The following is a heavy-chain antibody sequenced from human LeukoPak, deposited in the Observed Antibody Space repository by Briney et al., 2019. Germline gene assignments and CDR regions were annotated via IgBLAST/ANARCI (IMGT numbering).Heavy chain of an antibody. V-gene: IGHV3-43*02. CDR1: GFTFDDYA. J-gene: IGHJ6*02. CDR2: ISGDGGST. D-gene: IGHD2-2*01. Sequence: GGSLRLSCAASGFTFDDYAMHWVRQAPGKGLEWVSLISGDGGSTYYADSVKGRFTISRDNSKNSLYLQMNSLRTEDTALYYCAKDIAQYCSSTSCYFYYYGMDVWGQGTTVTVSS. CDR3: AKDIAQYCSSTSCYFYYYGMDV.